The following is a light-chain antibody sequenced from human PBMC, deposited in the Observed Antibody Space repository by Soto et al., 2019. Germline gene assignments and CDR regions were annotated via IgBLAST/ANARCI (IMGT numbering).Light chain of an antibody. Sequence: EIVLTQSPGTLSLSPGERVTLSCRASQNVSSSYLAWYQQKPGQAPRLLIYGASSRATGISDRFSGSGSGTDFTLTISRLEPEDFAVYYCQQYGSSLSITFGQGTRLENK. CDR3: QQYGSSLSIT. CDR2: GAS. V-gene: IGKV3-20*01. CDR1: QNVSSSY. J-gene: IGKJ5*01.